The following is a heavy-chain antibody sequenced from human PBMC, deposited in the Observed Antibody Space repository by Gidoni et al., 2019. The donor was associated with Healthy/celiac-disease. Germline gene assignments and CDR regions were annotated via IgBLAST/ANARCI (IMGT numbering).Heavy chain of an antibody. V-gene: IGHV3-23*01. CDR2: SSGSGGST. Sequence: EVQLLESGGGLVQPGGSLRLSCAASGFSFSSYAIDWVRQAPGKGLEWVSASSGSGGSTYYADSVNGRFTISRDNSKNTLYLQMNSLRAEDTAVYYCAKVKGVVVAAPFDYWGQGTLVTVSS. CDR3: AKVKGVVVAAPFDY. D-gene: IGHD2-15*01. CDR1: GFSFSSYA. J-gene: IGHJ4*02.